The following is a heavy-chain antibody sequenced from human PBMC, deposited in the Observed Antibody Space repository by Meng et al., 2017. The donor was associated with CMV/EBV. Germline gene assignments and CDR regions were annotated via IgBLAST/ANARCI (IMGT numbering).Heavy chain of an antibody. D-gene: IGHD1-1*01. CDR2: IYYSGST. J-gene: IGHJ4*02. CDR3: ARGVRTTGTYYFDY. Sequence: GSLRLSCTVSGCSVSSGSYYWSWFRPPPGKGLEWIGYIYYSGSTNYNPSLKSRVTISVDTSKNQFSLKLSPVTAADTDVYYCARGVRTTGTYYFDYWGQGTLVTVSS. CDR1: GCSVSSGSYY. V-gene: IGHV4-61*01.